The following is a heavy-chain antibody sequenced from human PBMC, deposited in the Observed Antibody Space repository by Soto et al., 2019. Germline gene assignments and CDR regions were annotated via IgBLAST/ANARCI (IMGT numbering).Heavy chain of an antibody. D-gene: IGHD2-15*01. CDR2: ISSRSSTI. CDR1: GFTFSDYY. J-gene: IGHJ4*02. V-gene: IGHV3-11*04. Sequence: GGSLRLSCAASGFTFSDYYMSWIRQAPGKGLEWVSYISSRSSTIFYADSVKGRFTISRDNVKNSLYLQMNSLRAEDTGVYYCARDLGVALATLTLDFWGRGTLVTVSS. CDR3: ARDLGVALATLTLDF.